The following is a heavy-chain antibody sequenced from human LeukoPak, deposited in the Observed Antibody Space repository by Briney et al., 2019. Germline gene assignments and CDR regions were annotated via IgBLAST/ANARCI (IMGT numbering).Heavy chain of an antibody. J-gene: IGHJ4*02. V-gene: IGHV5-51*01. CDR3: AKLDYLGGLDY. CDR2: IYPGDSDT. D-gene: IGHD2-15*01. CDR1: GYNFTKYW. Sequence: GGSLKISCQGSGYNFTKYWIGWVRPLPGKGLEWMGIIYPGDSDTRYSPSFEGQVTISADKSISTAYLQWSSLKASDTAMYYCAKLDYLGGLDYWGQGTLVTVSS.